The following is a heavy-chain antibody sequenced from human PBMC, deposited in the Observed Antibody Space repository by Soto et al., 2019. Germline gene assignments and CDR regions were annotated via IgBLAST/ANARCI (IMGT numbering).Heavy chain of an antibody. D-gene: IGHD1-26*01. CDR3: ARGGYSGIRSEGDYYYYAIDV. CDR1: AGTFSSYA. Sequence: QVQLVQSGAEVKKPGSSVKVSCKASAGTFSSYAISWVRLAPGQGLEWMGGLIPMVGTPNYAQKFQGRVALTAHDYDTTDYIALSSLSSADTDVYYCARGGYSGIRSEGDYYYYAIDVWGHGTTVTVSS. V-gene: IGHV1-69*01. CDR2: LIPMVGTP. J-gene: IGHJ6*02.